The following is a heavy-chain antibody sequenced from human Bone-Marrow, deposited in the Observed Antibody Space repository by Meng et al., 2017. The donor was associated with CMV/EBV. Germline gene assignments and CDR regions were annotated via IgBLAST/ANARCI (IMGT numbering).Heavy chain of an antibody. D-gene: IGHD2-2*01. CDR2: ISYDGGNT. V-gene: IGHV3-30-3*01. J-gene: IGHJ4*02. CDR1: GFSFSTYP. Sequence: GESLKISCAASGFSFSTYPIHWVRQAPGKGLEWVALISYDGGNTDYADPVKGRFTISRDNSKNTVYLQMNSPRAEVTALYYWARGCSTRCFFDFWGQGTLVTVSS. CDR3: ARGCSTRCFFDF.